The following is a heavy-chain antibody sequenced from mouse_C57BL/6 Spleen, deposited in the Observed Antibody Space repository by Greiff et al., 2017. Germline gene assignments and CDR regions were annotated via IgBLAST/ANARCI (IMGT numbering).Heavy chain of an antibody. D-gene: IGHD1-1*01. Sequence: QVQLKQPGAELVKPGASVKMSCKASGYTFTSYWITWVKQRPGQGLEWIGDIYPGSGSTNYNEKFKSKATLTVDTSSSTAYMQLSSLTSEDSAVYYCARFDGSSISYFDYWGQGTTLTVSS. J-gene: IGHJ2*01. CDR3: ARFDGSSISYFDY. V-gene: IGHV1-55*01. CDR2: IYPGSGST. CDR1: GYTFTSYW.